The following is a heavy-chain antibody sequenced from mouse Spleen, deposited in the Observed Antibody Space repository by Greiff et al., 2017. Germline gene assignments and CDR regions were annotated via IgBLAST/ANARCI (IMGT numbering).Heavy chain of an antibody. CDR1: GYTFTDYN. D-gene: IGHD2-12*01. CDR3: ARRLSYYRGYAMDY. CDR2: INPNNGGT. Sequence: EVQLQQSGPELVKPGASVKIPCKASGYTFTDYNMDWVKQSHGKSLEWIGDINPNNGGTIYNQKFKGKATLTVDKSSSTAYMELRSLTSEDTAVYYCARRLSYYRGYAMDYWGQGTSVTVSS. V-gene: IGHV1-18*01. J-gene: IGHJ4*01.